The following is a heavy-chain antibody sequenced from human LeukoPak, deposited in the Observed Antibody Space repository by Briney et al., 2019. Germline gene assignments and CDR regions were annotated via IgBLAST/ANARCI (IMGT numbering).Heavy chain of an antibody. Sequence: GGSLRLSCAASGFTFISYWMHWVRQAPGKGLEWVSRIGSDGSRTSYADSVKGRFTISRDNAKNSLYLQMKSLRDEDTAVYYCARYGSGTSYITNYFDYWGQGTLVTVSS. CDR3: ARYGSGTSYITNYFDY. CDR1: GFTFISYW. CDR2: IGSDGSRT. D-gene: IGHD3-10*01. J-gene: IGHJ4*02. V-gene: IGHV3-74*01.